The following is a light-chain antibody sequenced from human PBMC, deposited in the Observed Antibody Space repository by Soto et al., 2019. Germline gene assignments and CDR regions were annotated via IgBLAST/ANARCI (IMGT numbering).Light chain of an antibody. CDR1: SSDVGGYNY. Sequence: QSALTQPASVSGSPGQSITISCTGTSSDVGGYNYVSWYQQHPGKAPKLMIYEVSNRPSGVSNRFSGSKSGNTASLTISGLQAEDEADYYCSSSTSSSTLVVVGGGTKLTVL. CDR3: SSSTSSSTLVV. CDR2: EVS. J-gene: IGLJ2*01. V-gene: IGLV2-14*01.